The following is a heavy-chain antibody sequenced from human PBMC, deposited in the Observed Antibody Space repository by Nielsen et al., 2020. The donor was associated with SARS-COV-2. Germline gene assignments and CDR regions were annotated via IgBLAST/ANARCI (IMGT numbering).Heavy chain of an antibody. CDR1: GFTFGDAI. V-gene: IGHV3-73*01. CDR2: IRSKTNNYET. CDR3: KHYYDMDV. J-gene: IGHJ6*02. D-gene: IGHD2-21*01. Sequence: GESLKISCAASGFTFGDAIIHWVRQASGKGLEWVGRIRSKTNNYETSYAASVKGRFTISRDESKNMAYLQMSRLKTDDTAVYYCKHYYDMDVWSQGTTVTVSS.